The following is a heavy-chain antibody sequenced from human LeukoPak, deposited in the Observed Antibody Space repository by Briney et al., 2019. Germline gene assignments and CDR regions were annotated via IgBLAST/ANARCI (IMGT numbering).Heavy chain of an antibody. CDR2: ISGSGGGT. V-gene: IGHV3-23*01. J-gene: IGHJ4*02. CDR3: AKRRSNYGGIFDY. D-gene: IGHD4-11*01. Sequence: GGSLRLSCAASGFTFSSYAMSWVRQAPGKGLEWVSAISGSGGGTYYADSVKGRFTISRDNSKNTLYLQMNSLRAEDTAVYYCAKRRSNYGGIFDYWGQGTLVTVSS. CDR1: GFTFSSYA.